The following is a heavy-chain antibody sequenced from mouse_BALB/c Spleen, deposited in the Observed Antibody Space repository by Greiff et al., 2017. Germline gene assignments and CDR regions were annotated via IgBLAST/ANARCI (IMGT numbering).Heavy chain of an antibody. CDR3: TRGGPIYDGYYGIAY. D-gene: IGHD2-3*01. V-gene: IGHV1S81*02. CDR1: GYTFTSYY. Sequence: QVQLKQSGAELVKPGASVKLSCKASGYTFTSYYMYWVKQRPGQGLEWIGEINPSNGGTNFNEKFKSKATLTVDKSSSTAYMQLSSLTSEDSAVYYCTRGGPIYDGYYGIAYWGQGTLVTVSA. CDR2: INPSNGGT. J-gene: IGHJ3*01.